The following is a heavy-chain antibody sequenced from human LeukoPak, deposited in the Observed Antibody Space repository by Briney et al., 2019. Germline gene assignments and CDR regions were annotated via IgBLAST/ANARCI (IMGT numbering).Heavy chain of an antibody. Sequence: ASVKVSCKASGGTFSSYAISWVRQAPGQGLEWMGWINPNSGGTNFAQKFQGRVTMTRDTSISTAYMELSRLRSDDTAVYYCASVPVYALYSTFDYWGQGTLVTVSS. J-gene: IGHJ4*02. V-gene: IGHV1-2*02. CDR1: GGTFSSYA. CDR3: ASVPVYALYSTFDY. D-gene: IGHD2-8*01. CDR2: INPNSGGT.